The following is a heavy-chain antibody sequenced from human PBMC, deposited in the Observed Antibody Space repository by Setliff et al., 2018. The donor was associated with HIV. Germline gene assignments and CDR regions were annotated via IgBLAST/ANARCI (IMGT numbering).Heavy chain of an antibody. J-gene: IGHJ4*02. CDR3: ARLRLYNSALDY. Sequence: GGSLRLSCAASGFTFSYHAMAWFRQAPGTGLEWVSGISGSGDSTYYADSVNGRFTLSRDISENALYLQIDSLRPEDTAVYYCARLRLYNSALDYWGQGTLVTVSS. CDR1: GFTFSYHA. D-gene: IGHD2-21*01. CDR2: ISGSGDST. V-gene: IGHV3-23*01.